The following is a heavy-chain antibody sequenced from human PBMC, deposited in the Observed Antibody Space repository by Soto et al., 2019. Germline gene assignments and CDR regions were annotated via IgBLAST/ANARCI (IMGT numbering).Heavy chain of an antibody. CDR2: ISGSGGST. J-gene: IGHJ5*02. Sequence: GGSLRLSCAASGFTFSSYAMSWVRQAPGKGLEWVSAISGSGGSTYYADSVKGRFTISRDNSKNTLYLQMNSLRAEDTAVYYWAKPNDYDFWSGYFSWGQGTLVTVS. CDR3: AKPNDYDFWSGYFS. CDR1: GFTFSSYA. D-gene: IGHD3-3*01. V-gene: IGHV3-23*01.